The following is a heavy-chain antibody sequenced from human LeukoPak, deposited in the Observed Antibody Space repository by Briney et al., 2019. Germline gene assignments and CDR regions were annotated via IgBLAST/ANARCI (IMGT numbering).Heavy chain of an antibody. CDR1: RFTFSNYW. CDR2: INQGGSEK. J-gene: IGHJ4*02. CDR3: VRDGSGYDY. V-gene: IGHV3-7*05. D-gene: IGHD6-19*01. Sequence: PGGSLRLSCAASRFTFSNYWMRWVRQPPGKGGVWWANINQGGSEKYYVSSVKGRFTISRDNAKNSLYLQMNSLRADDTAIYYCVRDGSGYDYWGQGTLVTVSS.